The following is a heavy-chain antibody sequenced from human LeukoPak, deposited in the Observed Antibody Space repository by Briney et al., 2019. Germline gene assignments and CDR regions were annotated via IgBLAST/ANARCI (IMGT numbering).Heavy chain of an antibody. CDR2: IFYSGRT. D-gene: IGHD4-17*01. CDR1: GGSISGYS. CDR3: ASTTVTSGAEYFQH. V-gene: IGHV4-59*03. J-gene: IGHJ1*01. Sequence: SETLSLTCTVFGGSISGYSWTWIRQSPEKGLEWIGEIFYSGRTTYNPSLESRLTISLDPSKNEFSLKLSSVTAADTAVYYCASTTVTSGAEYFQHWGQGTLVTVSS.